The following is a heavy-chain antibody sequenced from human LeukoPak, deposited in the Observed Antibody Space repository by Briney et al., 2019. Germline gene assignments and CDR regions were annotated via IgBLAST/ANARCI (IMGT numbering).Heavy chain of an antibody. D-gene: IGHD2-2*01. CDR1: GGSISSYY. CDR2: IYYSGST. J-gene: IGHJ4*02. Sequence: SGTLSLTCTVSGGSISSYYWSWIRQPPGKGLEWIGYIYYSGSTNYNPSLKSRVTISVDTSKNQFSLKLSSVAAADTAVYYCATMSLRSSTTDFDYWGQGTLVTVSS. CDR3: ATMSLRSSTTDFDY. V-gene: IGHV4-59*12.